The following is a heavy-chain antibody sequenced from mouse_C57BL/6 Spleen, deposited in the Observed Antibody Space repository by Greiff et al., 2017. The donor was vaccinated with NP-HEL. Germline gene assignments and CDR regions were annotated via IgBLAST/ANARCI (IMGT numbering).Heavy chain of an antibody. V-gene: IGHV5-16*01. CDR2: INYDGSST. CDR1: GFTFSDYY. Sequence: EVQLVESEGGLVQPGSSMKLSCTASGFTFSDYYMAWVRQVPEKGLEWVANINYDGSSTYYLDSLKSRFIISRDNAKNILYLQMSSLKSEDTATYYCARDEGYGNPHWYFDVWGTGTTVTVSS. J-gene: IGHJ1*03. CDR3: ARDEGYGNPHWYFDV. D-gene: IGHD2-10*02.